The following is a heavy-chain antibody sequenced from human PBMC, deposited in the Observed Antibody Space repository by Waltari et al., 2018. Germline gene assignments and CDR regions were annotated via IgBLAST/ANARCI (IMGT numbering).Heavy chain of an antibody. D-gene: IGHD5-12*01. V-gene: IGHV3-33*01. CDR1: GFTFSSYG. Sequence: QVQLVESGGGVVQPGRSLRLSCAASGFTFSSYGMHGVRQAPGKGLEWVAVIWYDGSNKYYADSMKGRFTISRDNSKNTLYLQMNSLRAEDTAVYYCARFSTMATIKHAFDIWGQGTMVTVSS. CDR2: IWYDGSNK. CDR3: ARFSTMATIKHAFDI. J-gene: IGHJ3*02.